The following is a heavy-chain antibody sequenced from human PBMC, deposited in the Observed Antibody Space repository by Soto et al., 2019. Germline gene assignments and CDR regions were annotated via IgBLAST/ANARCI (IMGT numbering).Heavy chain of an antibody. Sequence: XGTLSLTCTVSGGSISSSSFYGGWIRQPPGKGLEWIGSIYYSGSTYYNPSLKSRVTISVDTSKNQFSLKLSSVTAADTAVYYCARIHRGYYDSSGLWGQGTLVTVSS. CDR2: IYYSGST. CDR3: ARIHRGYYDSSGL. D-gene: IGHD3-22*01. CDR1: GGSISSSSFY. V-gene: IGHV4-39*01. J-gene: IGHJ4*02.